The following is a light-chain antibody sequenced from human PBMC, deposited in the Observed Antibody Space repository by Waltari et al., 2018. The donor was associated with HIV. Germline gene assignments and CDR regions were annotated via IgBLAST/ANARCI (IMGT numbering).Light chain of an antibody. CDR1: TSDIGGSNY. Sequence: QSALTQPASVSGSPGQSITISSTGTTSDIGGSNYVSWHQHHPGRAPKLIIFEVSNRPSGVSNRFSGSKSGNTASLIISGLLAEDDADYYCSSYTSGTTWVFGGGTKLTVL. CDR3: SSYTSGTTWV. J-gene: IGLJ3*02. V-gene: IGLV2-14*01. CDR2: EVS.